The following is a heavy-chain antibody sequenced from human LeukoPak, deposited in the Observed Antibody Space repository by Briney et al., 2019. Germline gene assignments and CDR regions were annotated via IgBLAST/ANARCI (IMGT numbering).Heavy chain of an antibody. Sequence: SETLSLTCTVSGGSISSYYWSWIRQPAGKGLEWIGRIYTSGSTNYNPSLKSRVTMSVDTSKNEFSLKLTSVTAADTAVYYCAREANYYGSGSYFEGTFDYWGQGSLVTVSS. V-gene: IGHV4-4*07. CDR1: GGSISSYY. CDR3: AREANYYGSGSYFEGTFDY. J-gene: IGHJ4*02. D-gene: IGHD3-10*01. CDR2: IYTSGST.